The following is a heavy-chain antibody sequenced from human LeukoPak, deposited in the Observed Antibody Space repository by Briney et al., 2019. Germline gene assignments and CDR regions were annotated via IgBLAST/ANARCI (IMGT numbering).Heavy chain of an antibody. CDR1: GGSLTINSW. D-gene: IGHD6-19*01. Sequence: SGTLSLTCDVSGGSLTINSWWSWIRQPPGKRLEWIGEISHSGRTNYNPSLKSRVTMSVDKSKDQLSLALSAVTAADTGVYYCVRGLYSSVSYWGQGPLVIVSS. J-gene: IGHJ4*02. V-gene: IGHV4-4*02. CDR2: ISHSGRT. CDR3: VRGLYSSVSY.